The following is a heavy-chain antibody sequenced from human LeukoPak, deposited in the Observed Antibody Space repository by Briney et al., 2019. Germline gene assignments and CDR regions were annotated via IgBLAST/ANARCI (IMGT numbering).Heavy chain of an antibody. J-gene: IGHJ6*02. Sequence: SETLSLTCTVSGGSISSYYWSWIRQPLGKGLEWIGYVYYSGRTNYNPSLKSRVTISVGTSKNQFSLKLSSVTAADTAVYYCARTFSEGYYYYGMDVWGQGTTVTVSS. CDR1: GGSISSYY. D-gene: IGHD3-16*01. V-gene: IGHV4-59*01. CDR2: VYYSGRT. CDR3: ARTFSEGYYYYGMDV.